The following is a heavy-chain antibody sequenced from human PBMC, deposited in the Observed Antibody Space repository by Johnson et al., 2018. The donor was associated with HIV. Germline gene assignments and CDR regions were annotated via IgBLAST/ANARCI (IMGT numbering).Heavy chain of an antibody. V-gene: IGHV3-7*01. J-gene: IGHJ3*02. CDR2: IKQDGSEK. D-gene: IGHD3-22*01. CDR3: ASWGDYYDSSGYYYSDAFDI. CDR1: GFTFSSYW. Sequence: VQLVESGGGLVQPGGSLRLSCAASGFTFSSYWMSWVRQAPGKGLEWVANIKQDGSEKYYVDSVKCRFTISRDNAKNSLYLQMNSLRAEDTAVYYCASWGDYYDSSGYYYSDAFDIWGQGTMVTVSS.